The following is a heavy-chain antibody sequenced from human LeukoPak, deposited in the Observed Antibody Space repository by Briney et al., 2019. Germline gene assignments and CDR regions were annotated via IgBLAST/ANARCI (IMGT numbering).Heavy chain of an antibody. CDR1: GFTFTSYW. J-gene: IGHJ4*02. D-gene: IGHD3-22*01. CDR3: ARHPNYYDSSGYYKGFDC. V-gene: IGHV3-7*03. CDR2: IKQDGSEK. Sequence: PGGSLRLACAASGFTFTSYWMSWVRQAPGKGREWVASIKQDGSEKCYVDSVKGRFTISRDNAKNSLNLQMNSLRAEDTAVYYCARHPNYYDSSGYYKGFDCWGQGTLVTVSS.